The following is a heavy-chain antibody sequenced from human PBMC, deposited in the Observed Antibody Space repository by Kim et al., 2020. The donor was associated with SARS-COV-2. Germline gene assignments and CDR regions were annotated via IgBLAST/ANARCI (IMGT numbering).Heavy chain of an antibody. D-gene: IGHD2-15*01. CDR3: AGAQGGNVPLMS. J-gene: IGHJ4*02. CDR2: INSDGSST. CDR1: GFTFSSHW. V-gene: IGHV3-74*01. Sequence: GGSLRLSCAASGFTFSSHWMHWVRQGPGKGLVLVSRINSDGSSTRYADSVKGRFTITRDNAKNTLYLQMNSLRAEDTAVYYCAGAQGGNVPLMSWGQGTLVTVSS.